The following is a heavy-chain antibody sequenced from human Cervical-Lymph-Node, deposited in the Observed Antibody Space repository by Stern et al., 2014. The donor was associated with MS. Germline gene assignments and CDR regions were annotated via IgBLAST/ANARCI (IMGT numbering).Heavy chain of an antibody. D-gene: IGHD2-15*01. V-gene: IGHV3-23*04. Sequence: VQLVESGGGLVQPGGSLRLSCAAAGFTFSTYTMRWVRQAPGKGLEWGAGIRRGGGSIHYADSVKGRFTISRDNSRNTVFLQMSSLRVDDSAIYYCAKDRFCGGGACSWSYFDYWGQGSLVTVSS. J-gene: IGHJ4*02. CDR1: GFTFSTYT. CDR3: AKDRFCGGGACSWSYFDY. CDR2: IRRGGGSI.